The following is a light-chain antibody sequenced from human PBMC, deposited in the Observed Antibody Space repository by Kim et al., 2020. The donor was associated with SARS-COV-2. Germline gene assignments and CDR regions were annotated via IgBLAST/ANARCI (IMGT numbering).Light chain of an antibody. V-gene: IGKV3-20*01. Sequence: EIVLTQSPGTLSLSPGERATLFCRTSETISSDYVAWYRHKPGQAPRLLIYGASTRATGIPERFSGSGSGTDFTLTISRLEPEDFAVYYCQQYDPSFPYTFGQGTKLEI. J-gene: IGKJ2*01. CDR3: QQYDPSFPYT. CDR1: ETISSDY. CDR2: GAS.